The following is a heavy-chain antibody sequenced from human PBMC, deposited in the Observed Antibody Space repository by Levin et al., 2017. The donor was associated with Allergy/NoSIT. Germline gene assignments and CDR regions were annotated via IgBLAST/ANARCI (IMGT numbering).Heavy chain of an antibody. V-gene: IGHV4-59*01. D-gene: IGHD3-10*01. CDR2: VYYSGST. J-gene: IGHJ4*02. Sequence: PSETLSLTCTVSGGYITSYYWNWIRQPPGKGLEWIGQVYYSGSTTYNDSFKSRLTISIDPSKNQFSLKLTSVTAADTAVYYCTRSYGFAESRFWGQGTLVIVSS. CDR1: GGYITSYY. CDR3: TRSYGFAESRF.